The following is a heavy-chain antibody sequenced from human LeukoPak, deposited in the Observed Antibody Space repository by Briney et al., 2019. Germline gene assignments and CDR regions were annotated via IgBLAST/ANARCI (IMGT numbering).Heavy chain of an antibody. CDR2: INHSGST. D-gene: IGHD5-18*01. Sequence: SSETLSLTCAVYGGSFSGYYWSWIRQPPGKGLEWIGEINHSGSTNYNPSLKSRVTISVDTSKNQFSLKLGSVTAADTAVYYCARGGYSYGRDYWGQGTLVTVSS. CDR3: ARGGYSYGRDY. V-gene: IGHV4-34*01. CDR1: GGSFSGYY. J-gene: IGHJ4*02.